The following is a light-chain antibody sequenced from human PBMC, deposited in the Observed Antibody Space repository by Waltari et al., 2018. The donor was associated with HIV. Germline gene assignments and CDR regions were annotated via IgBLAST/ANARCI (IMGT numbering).Light chain of an antibody. J-gene: IGLJ1*01. V-gene: IGLV1-36*01. Sequence: QSALTQEASVSGTVGQKVTLSCTVTSNNIGSYAVGWYQQISHGAPKAVMFGDSLPSGIPDRFSGSKSGTTASLVISGLQPEDEADYYCSTWDYSLSAYVFGAGTKVTVL. CDR3: STWDYSLSAYV. CDR2: GDS. CDR1: SNNIGSYA.